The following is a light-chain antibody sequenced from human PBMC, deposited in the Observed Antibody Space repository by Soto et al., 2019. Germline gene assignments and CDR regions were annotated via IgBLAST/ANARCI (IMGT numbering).Light chain of an antibody. J-gene: IGKJ1*01. Sequence: EIVLTQSPGTLSLSPGERATLSCRASQSVSSSYLAWYQQKPGQAPRLLIYDASSRATGIPDRFSGSGSGTEFARTSSRLEPEDFALYYGQLYGSAPRTFGQGTKVEIK. V-gene: IGKV3-20*01. CDR1: QSVSSSY. CDR3: QLYGSAPRT. CDR2: DAS.